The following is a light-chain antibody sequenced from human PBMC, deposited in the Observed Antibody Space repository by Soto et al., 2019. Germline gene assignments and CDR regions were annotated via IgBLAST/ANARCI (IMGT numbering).Light chain of an antibody. CDR2: EVS. CDR3: SSYGGSNTVV. V-gene: IGLV2-8*01. Sequence: QSALTQPRSASGSPGQSVTISCTGSSSDVGGYNYVSWYQQHPGKAPKLMIYEVSKRPSGVTDRLSGSKSGNTASLTVSGLQAEDEADYYCSSYGGSNTVVFVAGTKVTVL. J-gene: IGLJ2*01. CDR1: SSDVGGYNY.